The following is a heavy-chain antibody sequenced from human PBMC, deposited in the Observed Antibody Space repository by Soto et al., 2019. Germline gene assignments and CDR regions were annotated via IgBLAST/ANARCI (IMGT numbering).Heavy chain of an antibody. D-gene: IGHD3-3*01. Sequence: LSLTCTVSGGSISSFYWSWIRQPAGKGLEWIGRIYTSGSTNYNPSLKSRVTMSVDTSKNQFSLKLSSVTAADTAVYYCARDGTHYDFWSSLLQQVPYFDYWGQGTLVTVSS. CDR1: GGSISSFY. CDR3: ARDGTHYDFWSSLLQQVPYFDY. V-gene: IGHV4-4*07. J-gene: IGHJ4*02. CDR2: IYTSGST.